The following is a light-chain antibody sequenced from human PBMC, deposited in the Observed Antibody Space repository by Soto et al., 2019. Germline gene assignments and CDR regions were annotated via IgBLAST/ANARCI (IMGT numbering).Light chain of an antibody. CDR2: LDT. J-gene: IGLJ2*01. Sequence: SYELTQPPSVSVSPGQTVSIPCSGDQLGDRYACWYQQKPGQSPVLVIYLDTKRPSGIPERFSGSNSGNTATLTISGTQAMDEADYCCQAWDDTTGVVFGGGTKLTVL. CDR1: QLGDRY. V-gene: IGLV3-1*01. CDR3: QAWDDTTGVV.